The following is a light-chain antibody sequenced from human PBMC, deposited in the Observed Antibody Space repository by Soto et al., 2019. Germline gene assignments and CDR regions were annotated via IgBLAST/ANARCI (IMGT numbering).Light chain of an antibody. V-gene: IGKV3-15*01. CDR1: QSVSND. J-gene: IGKJ4*01. CDR2: AAS. CDR3: QQYHNWPPLT. Sequence: EIVLTQSPGTLSLSPGERATLSCRASQSVSNDLAWYQQKPGQAPRLLIYAASTRATGIPARFSGSGSGTEFTLTISSLQSEDFAVYYCQQYHNWPPLTFGGGTKVDIK.